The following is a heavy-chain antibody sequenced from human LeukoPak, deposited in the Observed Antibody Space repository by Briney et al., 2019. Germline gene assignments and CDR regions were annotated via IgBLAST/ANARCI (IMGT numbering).Heavy chain of an antibody. CDR1: GYTFTGYY. Sequence: ASVKVSCKASGYTFTGYYMHWVRQAPGQGLEWMGWINPNSGGTNYAQKFQGRVTMTRDTSISTAYMELSRLRSDDTAVYYCARGNSGYDKSFDYWAREPWSPSPQ. D-gene: IGHD5-12*01. V-gene: IGHV1-2*02. CDR3: ARGNSGYDKSFDY. J-gene: IGHJ4*02. CDR2: INPNSGGT.